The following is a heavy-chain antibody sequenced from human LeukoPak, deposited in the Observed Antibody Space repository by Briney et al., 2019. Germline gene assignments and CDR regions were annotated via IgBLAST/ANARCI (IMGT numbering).Heavy chain of an antibody. Sequence: GASVKVSCKASGGTFSSYAISWVRQAPGQGLEWMGWINPNSGNTGYAQKFQGRVTMTRNTSISTAYMELSSLRSEDTAVYYCARAGDSWYYYDSSANWFDPWGQGTLVTVSS. V-gene: IGHV1-8*02. CDR1: GGTFSSYA. J-gene: IGHJ5*02. D-gene: IGHD3-22*01. CDR3: ARAGDSWYYYDSSANWFDP. CDR2: INPNSGNT.